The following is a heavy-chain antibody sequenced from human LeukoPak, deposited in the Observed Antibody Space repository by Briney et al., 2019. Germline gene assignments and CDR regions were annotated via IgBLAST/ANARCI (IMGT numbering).Heavy chain of an antibody. Sequence: ASVKVSCKASGYTFTSYAMHWVRQAPGQRLEWMGWINAGNGNTKYSQKFQGRVTITRDTSASTAYMELSSLRSEDTAVYYCARDRRILRYFDWLSFDYWGQEPWSPSPQ. J-gene: IGHJ4*01. CDR3: ARDRRILRYFDWLSFDY. CDR1: GYTFTSYA. V-gene: IGHV1-3*01. CDR2: INAGNGNT. D-gene: IGHD3-9*01.